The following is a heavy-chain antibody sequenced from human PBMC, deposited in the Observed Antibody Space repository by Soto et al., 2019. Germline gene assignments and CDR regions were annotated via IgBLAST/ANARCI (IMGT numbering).Heavy chain of an antibody. CDR2: IYPGDSDT. V-gene: IGHV5-51*01. J-gene: IGHJ6*02. CDR3: ARPSYSRSRYYGMDV. CDR1: GYSFTSYW. D-gene: IGHD3-22*01. Sequence: GESLKISCKGSGYSFTSYWIGWVRQMPGKGLEWMGIIYPGDSDTRYSPSFEGQVTISADKSITTAYLQWSSLKASDTAMYYCARPSYSRSRYYGMDVWGQGTKVTVSS.